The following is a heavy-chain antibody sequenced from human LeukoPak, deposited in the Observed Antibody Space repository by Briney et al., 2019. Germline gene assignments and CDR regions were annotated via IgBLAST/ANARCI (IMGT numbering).Heavy chain of an antibody. CDR2: IWYDGSNK. J-gene: IGHJ4*02. CDR3: ARDKPPPYYYDSSGIFDY. D-gene: IGHD3-22*01. CDR1: GFTFSSYG. V-gene: IGHV3-33*01. Sequence: GGSLRLSCAASGFTFSSYGMHWVRQAPGKGLEWVAVIWYDGSNKYYADSVKGRFTISRDNSKNTLYLQMISLRAEDTAVYYCARDKPPPYYYDSSGIFDYWGQGTLVTVSS.